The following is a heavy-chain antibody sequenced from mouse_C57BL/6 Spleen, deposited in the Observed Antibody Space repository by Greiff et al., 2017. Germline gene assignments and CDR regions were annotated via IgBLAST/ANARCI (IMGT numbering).Heavy chain of an antibody. D-gene: IGHD1-1*01. V-gene: IGHV1-53*01. J-gene: IGHJ4*01. CDR1: GYTFTSYW. Sequence: QVQLQQPGTELVKPGASGYTFTSYWMHWVKQRPGQGLEWIGNINPSNGGTNYNEKFKSKATLTVDKSSSTAYMQLSSLTSEDSAVYYCAREGATVVENYYAMDYWGQGTSVTVSS. CDR2: INPSNGGT. CDR3: AREGATVVENYYAMDY.